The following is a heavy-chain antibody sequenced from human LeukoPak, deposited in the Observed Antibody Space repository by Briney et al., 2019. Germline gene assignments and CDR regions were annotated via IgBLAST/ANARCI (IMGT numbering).Heavy chain of an antibody. CDR2: IYYSGGT. J-gene: IGHJ4*02. D-gene: IGHD6-19*01. Sequence: PSETLSLTCTVSGGSISSSSYYWGWIRQPPGKGLEWIGSIYYSGGTYYNPSLKSRLTMSVDTSKNQFSLNLTPVTAADTAVYYFARTGAGGWYQFDYWGQGTLVTVSS. V-gene: IGHV4-39*01. CDR3: ARTGAGGWYQFDY. CDR1: GGSISSSSYY.